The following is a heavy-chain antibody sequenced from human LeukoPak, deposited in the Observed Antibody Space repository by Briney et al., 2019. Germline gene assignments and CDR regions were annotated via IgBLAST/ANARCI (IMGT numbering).Heavy chain of an antibody. Sequence: ASVKVSCKASGYTFTSYGISWVRQAPGQGLEWMGWISGYNGNTNYAQSLQGRVTMTTDTSTSTAYMELRSLRSDDTAVYYCAREGGVGPTAPPDYYSYQMDVWGKGTTVTVSS. J-gene: IGHJ6*03. V-gene: IGHV1-18*01. CDR3: AREGGVGPTAPPDYYSYQMDV. D-gene: IGHD1-26*01. CDR1: GYTFTSYG. CDR2: ISGYNGNT.